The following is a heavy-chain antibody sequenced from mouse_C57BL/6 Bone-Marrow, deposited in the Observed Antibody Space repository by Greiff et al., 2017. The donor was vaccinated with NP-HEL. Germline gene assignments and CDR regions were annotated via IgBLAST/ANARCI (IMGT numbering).Heavy chain of an antibody. J-gene: IGHJ2*01. D-gene: IGHD1-1*01. CDR3: ARPHYYGSLYYFDY. CDR2: ISSGCSYT. CDR1: GFTFSSYG. V-gene: IGHV5-6*01. Sequence: EVKVVESGGDLVKPGGSLKLSCAASGFTFSSYGMSWVRQTPDKRLEWVATISSGCSYTYYPDSVQGRFTISRDNAENTLYLQMSSLKSEDTAMYYGARPHYYGSLYYFDYWGQGTTLTVSS.